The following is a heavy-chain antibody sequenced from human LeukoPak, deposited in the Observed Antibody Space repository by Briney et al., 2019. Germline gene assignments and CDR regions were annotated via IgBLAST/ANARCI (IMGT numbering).Heavy chain of an antibody. CDR3: ARHQDRGIDY. Sequence: SETLSLTCTVSGGSISSYYWSWIRQPPGKGLEWIGYIYYSGSTNYNPSLKSRVTISVDTSKNQFSLKLSSVTAADTAVYYCARHQDRGIDYWGQGTLVTVSS. V-gene: IGHV4-59*08. CDR2: IYYSGST. J-gene: IGHJ4*02. D-gene: IGHD3-10*01. CDR1: GGSISSYY.